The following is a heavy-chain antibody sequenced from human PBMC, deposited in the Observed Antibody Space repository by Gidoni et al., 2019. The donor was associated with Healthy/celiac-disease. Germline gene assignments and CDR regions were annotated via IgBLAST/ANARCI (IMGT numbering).Heavy chain of an antibody. J-gene: IGHJ3*01. V-gene: IGHV3-49*03. Sequence: EVQLVESGGGLVQPWRSLRLSCTASGFTFGDYAIGWFRQAPGKGLEWVGFIRRNAYGGRTEYAASVKGRFTISRDDSKSIAYLQMNSLKTEDTAVYYCTRDAGSGYGTFPQHWGQGTMVTVSS. CDR1: GFTFGDYA. CDR2: IRRNAYGGRT. CDR3: TRDAGSGYGTFPQH. D-gene: IGHD5-12*01.